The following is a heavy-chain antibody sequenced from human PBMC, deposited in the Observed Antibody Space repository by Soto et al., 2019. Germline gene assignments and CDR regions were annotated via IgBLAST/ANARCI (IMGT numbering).Heavy chain of an antibody. D-gene: IGHD6-19*01. V-gene: IGHV3-30*18. Sequence: GGSLRLSCAASGFTFSSYGMHWVRQAPGKGLEWVAVISYDGSNKYYADSVKGRFTISIDNSKNTLYLQMNSLRAEDTAVYYCAKVLSSGWYPGAFDIWGQGTMVTVSS. J-gene: IGHJ3*02. CDR2: ISYDGSNK. CDR1: GFTFSSYG. CDR3: AKVLSSGWYPGAFDI.